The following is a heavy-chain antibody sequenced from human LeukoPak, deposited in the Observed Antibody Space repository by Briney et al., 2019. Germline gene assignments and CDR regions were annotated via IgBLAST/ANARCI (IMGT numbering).Heavy chain of an antibody. CDR2: IYYSGST. J-gene: IGHJ6*02. CDR3: ARDGVATITNNDYYYGMDV. Sequence: PSETLSLTCTVPGGSISSGDYYWSWLRPPPGKGLEWIGYIYYSGSTYYNPSLKSRVTISVDTSKNQFSLKLSSVTAADTAVYYCARDGVATITNNDYYYGMDVWGQGTTVTVSS. CDR1: GGSISSGDYY. V-gene: IGHV4-30-4*01. D-gene: IGHD5-12*01.